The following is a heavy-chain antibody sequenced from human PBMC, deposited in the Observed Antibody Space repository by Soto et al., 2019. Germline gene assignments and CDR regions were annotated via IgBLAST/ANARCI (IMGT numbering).Heavy chain of an antibody. Sequence: PSETLSLTCTVSDDSLTTNKYAWTWIRQNPEKGLEWIGYVYSNGNTRSSPSLQSRVSMLVDTSKSHFSLRLSSVTAADAAVYFCARASYFRPSGSYYFVSWGQGTLVTVSS. J-gene: IGHJ4*02. CDR3: ARASYFRPSGSYYFVS. D-gene: IGHD3-10*01. V-gene: IGHV4-31*03. CDR1: DDSLTTNKYA. CDR2: VYSNGNT.